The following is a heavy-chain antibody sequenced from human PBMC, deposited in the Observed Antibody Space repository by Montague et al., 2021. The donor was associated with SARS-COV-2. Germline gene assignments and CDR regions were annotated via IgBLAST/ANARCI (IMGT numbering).Heavy chain of an antibody. CDR3: ASQVPDFWSGIDY. CDR2: IYYSGST. V-gene: IGHV4-59*01. D-gene: IGHD3-3*01. CDR1: GGSISSYY. Sequence: ETLSLTCTVSGGSISSYYWSWIRPPPGKGLEWIGYIYYSGSTNYNPSLKSRVTISVDTSKNQFSLKLSSVTAADTAVYYCASQVPDFWSGIDYWGQGTLVTVSS. J-gene: IGHJ4*02.